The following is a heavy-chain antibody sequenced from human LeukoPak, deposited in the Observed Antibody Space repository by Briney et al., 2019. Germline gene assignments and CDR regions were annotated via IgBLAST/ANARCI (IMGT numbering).Heavy chain of an antibody. D-gene: IGHD1-26*01. CDR3: ARERMVGATCYSDQ. J-gene: IGHJ4*02. CDR1: GGSISNYY. Sequence: SETLSLTCTVSGGSISNYYWTWIRQPPGKGLERIGYIYYSGSTNYNPSLKSRVTISLDTSNNQFSLKLNSVTAADTAVYYCARERMVGATCYSDQWGQGSLVTVSS. CDR2: IYYSGST. V-gene: IGHV4-59*01.